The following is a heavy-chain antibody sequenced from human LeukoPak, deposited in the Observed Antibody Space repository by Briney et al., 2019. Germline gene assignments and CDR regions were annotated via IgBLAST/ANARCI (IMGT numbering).Heavy chain of an antibody. J-gene: IGHJ5*01. Sequence: IPSETLSLTCTVSGGSISSGGYYWSWIRQHPGKGLEWIGYIYYSGSTYYNPSLKSRVTISVDTSKNQFSLKLSSVTAADTAVYYCAREGECSGGSCYSYGWFDSWGQGTLVTVSS. CDR2: IYYSGST. CDR1: GGSISSGGYY. V-gene: IGHV4-31*03. CDR3: AREGECSGGSCYSYGWFDS. D-gene: IGHD2-15*01.